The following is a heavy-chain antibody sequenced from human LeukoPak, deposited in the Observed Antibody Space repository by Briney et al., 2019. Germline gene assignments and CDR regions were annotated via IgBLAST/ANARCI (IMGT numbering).Heavy chain of an antibody. CDR3: AKDYSSGWYRLDY. V-gene: IGHV3-21*04. D-gene: IGHD6-19*01. CDR2: ISSSSSYI. CDR1: GFTFSSYS. J-gene: IGHJ4*02. Sequence: GGSLRLSCAASGFTFSSYSMNWVRQAPGKGLEWVSSISSSSSYIYYADSVKGRFTISRDNSKNTLYLQMNSLRAEDTAVYYCAKDYSSGWYRLDYWGQGTLVTVSS.